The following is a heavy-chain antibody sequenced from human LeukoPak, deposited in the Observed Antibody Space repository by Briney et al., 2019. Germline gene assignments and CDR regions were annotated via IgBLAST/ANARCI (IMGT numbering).Heavy chain of an antibody. V-gene: IGHV1-2*02. J-gene: IGHJ4*02. CDR3: ARGGIWQYSGSYCHY. CDR1: GYTFTGYY. Sequence: GASVKVSCKASGYTFTGYYMHWVRQAPGQGLEWMGWINPNSGGTNYAQKFQGRVTMTRDTSISTAYMELSRLRSDDTAVYYCARGGIWQYSGSYCHYWGQGTLVTVSS. CDR2: INPNSGGT. D-gene: IGHD1-26*01.